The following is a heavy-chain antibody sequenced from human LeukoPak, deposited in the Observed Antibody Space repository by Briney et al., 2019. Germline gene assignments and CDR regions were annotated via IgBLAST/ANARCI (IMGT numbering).Heavy chain of an antibody. V-gene: IGHV4-4*07. CDR2: IYTSGST. CDR3: ARDRDYCGGDCYEFDY. J-gene: IGHJ4*02. CDR1: GGSISSYY. Sequence: SETLSLTCTVSGGSISSYYWSWIRQPAGKGLEWIGRIYTSGSTNYNPSLKSRVTMSGDPSKNQFSLKLSSVTAADTAVYYYARDRDYCGGDCYEFDYWGQGTLVTVSS. D-gene: IGHD2-21*02.